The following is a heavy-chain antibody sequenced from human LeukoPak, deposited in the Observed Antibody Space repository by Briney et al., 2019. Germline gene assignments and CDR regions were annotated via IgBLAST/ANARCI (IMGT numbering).Heavy chain of an antibody. CDR2: ISWNRVTS. D-gene: IGHD3-3*01. CDR1: GLSLDNFA. Sequence: PGGCLRLALLAVGLSLDNFAIESGPATPGKGVEWVSGISWNRVTSGYADSVKGGFPISRDNAKTCLDLQMDILRPEKMFLFYCAKDLVEKDWEWYPLDYWGQGTLVTASS. CDR3: AKDLVEKDWEWYPLDY. V-gene: IGHV3-9*03. J-gene: IGHJ4*02.